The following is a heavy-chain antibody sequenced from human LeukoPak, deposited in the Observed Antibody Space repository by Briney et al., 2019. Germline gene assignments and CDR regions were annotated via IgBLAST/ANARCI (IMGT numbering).Heavy chain of an antibody. V-gene: IGHV3-30*04. CDR3: ARDRMVRGVILHDY. D-gene: IGHD3-10*01. CDR1: GFTFSGYA. Sequence: GGSLRLSCAASGFTFSGYAMHWVRQAPGKGLEWVAVISYDGSNKYYADSVKGRFTISRDNSKNTLYLQMNSLRAEDTAVYYCARDRMVRGVILHDYRGQGTLVTVSS. CDR2: ISYDGSNK. J-gene: IGHJ4*02.